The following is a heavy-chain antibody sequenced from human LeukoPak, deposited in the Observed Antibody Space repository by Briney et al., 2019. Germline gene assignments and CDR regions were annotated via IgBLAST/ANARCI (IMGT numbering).Heavy chain of an antibody. J-gene: IGHJ6*03. D-gene: IGHD3-10*01. V-gene: IGHV1-2*02. CDR2: INPNSGGT. Sequence: ASVKVSCKASGYTFTGYYMHWVRQAPGQGLEWMGWINPNSGGTNYAQKFQGRVTMTRDTSISTAYMELSRLRSEDTAVYYCAIRYGSGEKYYYYYYMDVWGKGTTVTVSS. CDR1: GYTFTGYY. CDR3: AIRYGSGEKYYYYYYMDV.